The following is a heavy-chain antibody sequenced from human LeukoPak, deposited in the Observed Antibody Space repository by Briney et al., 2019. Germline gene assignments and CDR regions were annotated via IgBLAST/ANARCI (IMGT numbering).Heavy chain of an antibody. CDR2: INSDGSST. CDR1: GFTFSSYW. CDR3: ARGGTVEMATITGYDAFDI. Sequence: PGGSLRPSCAASGFTFSSYWMHWVRQAPGKGLVWVSRINSDGSSTSYADSVKGRFTISRDNAKNTLYLQMNSLRAEDTAVYYCARGGTVEMATITGYDAFDIWGQGTMVTVSS. V-gene: IGHV3-74*01. J-gene: IGHJ3*02. D-gene: IGHD5-24*01.